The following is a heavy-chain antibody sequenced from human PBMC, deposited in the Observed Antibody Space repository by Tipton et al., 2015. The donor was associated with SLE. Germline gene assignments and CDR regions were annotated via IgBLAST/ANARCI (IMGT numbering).Heavy chain of an antibody. J-gene: IGHJ4*02. CDR1: GGSFSGYY. V-gene: IGHV4-34*01. CDR3: ARRMVFGGDYFDY. D-gene: IGHD3-10*02. Sequence: TLSLTCAVYGGSFSGYYWSWIRQPPGKGLEWIGEINQSGSTNYNPSLKSRVTISVDTSKSQFSLKLSSVTAADTAVYYCARRMVFGGDYFDYWGQGTLVTVSS. CDR2: INQSGST.